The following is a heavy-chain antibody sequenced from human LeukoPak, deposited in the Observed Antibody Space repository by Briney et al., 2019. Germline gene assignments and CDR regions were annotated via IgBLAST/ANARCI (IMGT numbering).Heavy chain of an antibody. Sequence: GGSLRLSCAASGFTFSSYTMSWVRQAPGQGLEWVSSITDSGGITYYADSVKGRFTISRDNSKNMLYFQMNSLRAEDTAVYYCTKGNIGYYFDYWGQGTLVTVSS. CDR2: ITDSGGIT. CDR1: GFTFSSYT. CDR3: TKGNIGYYFDY. D-gene: IGHD2/OR15-2a*01. V-gene: IGHV3-23*01. J-gene: IGHJ4*02.